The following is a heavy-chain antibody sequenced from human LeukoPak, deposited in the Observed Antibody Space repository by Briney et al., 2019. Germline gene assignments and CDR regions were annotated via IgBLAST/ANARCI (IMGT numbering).Heavy chain of an antibody. CDR2: ISSRGST. CDR1: GGSFSGYY. D-gene: IGHD3-3*01. J-gene: IGHJ4*02. CDR3: ARLNPLEHLFSFYFDS. Sequence: SETLSLTCAVYGGSFSGYYWSWIRQPPGKGLEWLATISSRGSTFYNPSLKSRVTISVDTSKNQISLNLSSVTASDTSLYYCARLNPLEHLFSFYFDSWGQGILATVSS. V-gene: IGHV4-34*01.